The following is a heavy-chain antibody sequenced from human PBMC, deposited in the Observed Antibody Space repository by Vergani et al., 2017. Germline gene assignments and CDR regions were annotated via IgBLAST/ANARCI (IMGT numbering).Heavy chain of an antibody. D-gene: IGHD3-9*01. J-gene: IGHJ4*02. CDR1: GYSIGSGFY. Sequence: QVRLEESGPGLVKPSETLSLTCSVSGYSIGSGFYWAWIRQSPGEGLQWLTSIHNRGKTYHNPSLKSRVSVSLDTSKNRFSLNLTSVTATDTAVYYCARRSGIVYDIFSGTQYFFDFWGQGTLVTVSS. V-gene: IGHV4-38-2*01. CDR2: IHNRGKT. CDR3: ARRSGIVYDIFSGTQYFFDF.